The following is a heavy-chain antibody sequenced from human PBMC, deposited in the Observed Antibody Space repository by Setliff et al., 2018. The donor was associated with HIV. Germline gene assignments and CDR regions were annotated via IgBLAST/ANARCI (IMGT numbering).Heavy chain of an antibody. D-gene: IGHD6-13*01. CDR1: GYAINNNFF. J-gene: IGHJ6*02. CDR2: MYTSGST. Sequence: PSETLSLTCAVSGYAINNNFFWGWVRQPPGKGLEWIGRMYTSGSTNYNPSLKSRVTISVDMSKRQFSLKLSSVTAADTAVYYCAREERKAPAGSGYYYYGMDVWGQGTMVTVSS. V-gene: IGHV4-38-2*02. CDR3: AREERKAPAGSGYYYYGMDV.